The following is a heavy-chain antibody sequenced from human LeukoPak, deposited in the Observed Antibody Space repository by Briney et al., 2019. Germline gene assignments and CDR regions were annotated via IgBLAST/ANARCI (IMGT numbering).Heavy chain of an antibody. Sequence: SETLSLTCTVSGGSISSGGYYWSWIRQPPGKGLEWIGYIYHSGSTYYNPSLKSRVTISVDRSKNQFSLKLNSVTAADTAVYYCARRNYGSFDQWGQGTLVTVSS. CDR2: IYHSGST. J-gene: IGHJ4*02. CDR3: ARRNYGSFDQ. V-gene: IGHV4-30-2*01. CDR1: GGSISSGGYY. D-gene: IGHD3-22*01.